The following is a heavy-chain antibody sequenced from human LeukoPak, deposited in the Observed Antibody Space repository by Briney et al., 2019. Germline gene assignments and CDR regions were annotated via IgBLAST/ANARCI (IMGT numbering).Heavy chain of an antibody. CDR3: ARIMRVDYGTYYFDY. Sequence: GGSLRLSCAASGFTFSDHYIDSVRQAPGKGLEWVGRARNRGNGYTTQYAASVKGRFTFSRDDSENTVYLQMNSLKTEDTAVYFCARIMRVDYGTYYFDYWGQGTLVTASS. V-gene: IGHV3-72*01. CDR1: GFTFSDHY. J-gene: IGHJ4*02. CDR2: ARNRGNGYTT. D-gene: IGHD4/OR15-4a*01.